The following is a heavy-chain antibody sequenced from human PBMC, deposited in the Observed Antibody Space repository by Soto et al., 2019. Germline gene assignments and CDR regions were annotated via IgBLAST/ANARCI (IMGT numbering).Heavy chain of an antibody. D-gene: IGHD5-12*01. V-gene: IGHV3-48*03. CDR2: ISSSGSTI. Sequence: PGGSLRLSCAASGFTFSSYEMNWVRQAPGKGLEWVSYISSSGSTIYYADSVKGRFTISRDNAKNSLYLQMNSLRAEDTAVYYCAREMATISLGAFDIWGEGTMVTVSS. CDR3: AREMATISLGAFDI. CDR1: GFTFSSYE. J-gene: IGHJ3*02.